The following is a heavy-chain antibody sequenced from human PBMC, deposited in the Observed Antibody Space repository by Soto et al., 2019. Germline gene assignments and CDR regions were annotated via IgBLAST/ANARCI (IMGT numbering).Heavy chain of an antibody. Sequence: AACGVRFRSSAMGVACQTPGKGLEWISAISGSANNAYYVDSVKGRFAVSRDNSKNTVYLQMNSLRAEDTVVYYYANTGGSGWDLGFWVQGTLVIVSS. CDR1: GVRFRSSA. CDR2: ISGSANNA. V-gene: IGHV3-23*01. D-gene: IGHD6-19*01. J-gene: IGHJ4*02. CDR3: ANTGGSGWDLGF.